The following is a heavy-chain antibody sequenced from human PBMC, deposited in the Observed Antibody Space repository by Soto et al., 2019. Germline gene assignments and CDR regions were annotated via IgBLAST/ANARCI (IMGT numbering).Heavy chain of an antibody. Sequence: QVQLQESGPGLVKPSGTLSLTCAVSGGSISNDDWWSWVRQAPGKGLEWIGEIHHSGRTHYNPSLKSQVSMSLDKSNNQVSLNVNSVIAADTAVYYCARDGRGRYNLGYWGQGTLVIVSS. D-gene: IGHD1-1*01. CDR3: ARDGRGRYNLGY. J-gene: IGHJ4*02. CDR1: GGSISNDDW. V-gene: IGHV4-4*02. CDR2: IHHSGRT.